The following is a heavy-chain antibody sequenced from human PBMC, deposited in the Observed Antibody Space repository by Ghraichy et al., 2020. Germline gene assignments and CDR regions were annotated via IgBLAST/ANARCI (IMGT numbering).Heavy chain of an antibody. D-gene: IGHD6-6*01. Sequence: GGSLRLSCAASGFTFSNYWMYWVRQVPGTGLVWVSRIKNDGSDTTYADSVKGRFTISRVNAKNSLYLQMDSLRAEDTAVYYCVRGGASAARRIINFYYYYMDVWGKGTTVTVSS. CDR2: IKNDGSDT. J-gene: IGHJ6*03. CDR3: VRGGASAARRIINFYYYYMDV. CDR1: GFTFSNYW. V-gene: IGHV3-74*01.